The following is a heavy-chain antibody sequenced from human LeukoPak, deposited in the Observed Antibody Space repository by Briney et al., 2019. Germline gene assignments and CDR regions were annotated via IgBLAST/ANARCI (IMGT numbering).Heavy chain of an antibody. CDR3: AKIHYYYMDV. J-gene: IGHJ6*03. CDR1: GFTFSSYA. Sequence: GGSLRLSCAASGFTFSSYAMSWVRQAPGKGLEWVSSISGSDGRAYYADSVKGRFTISRDNSKNTLYLQMNSLRAEDTAVYYCAKIHYYYMDVWGKGTTVTVSS. CDR2: ISGSDGRA. V-gene: IGHV3-23*01.